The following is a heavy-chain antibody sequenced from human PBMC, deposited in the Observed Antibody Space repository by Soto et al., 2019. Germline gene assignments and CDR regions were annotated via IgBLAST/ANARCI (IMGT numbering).Heavy chain of an antibody. CDR1: GGSFSGYY. J-gene: IGHJ3*02. Sequence: QVQLQQWGAGLLKPSETLSLTCAVYGGSFSGYYWSWIRQPPGKGLEWIGEINHSGSTNYNPSLKSRVTISVDTSKDQFSLRLSYVTAADTAVYYCARFVLTTVSLGAWSDAFDIWGQGTMVTVSS. CDR2: INHSGST. CDR3: ARFVLTTVSLGAWSDAFDI. V-gene: IGHV4-34*01. D-gene: IGHD4-17*01.